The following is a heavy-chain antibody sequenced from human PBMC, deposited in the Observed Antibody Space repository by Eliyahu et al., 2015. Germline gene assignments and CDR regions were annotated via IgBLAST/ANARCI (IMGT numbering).Heavy chain of an antibody. V-gene: IGHV3-21*01. CDR2: ISSSSSYI. Sequence: EVQLVESGGGLVKPGGSLRLSCAAXGFTFSSYSMNWVRQAPGKGLEWVSSISSSSSYIYYADSVKGRFTISRDNAKNSLYLQMNSLRAEDTAVYYCARDFQGQPGAFDIWGQGTMVTVSS. CDR3: ARDFQGQPGAFDI. CDR1: GFTFSSYS. D-gene: IGHD6-13*01. J-gene: IGHJ3*02.